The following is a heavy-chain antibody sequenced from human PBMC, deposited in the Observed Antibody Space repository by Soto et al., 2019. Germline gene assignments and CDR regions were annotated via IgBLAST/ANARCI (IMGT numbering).Heavy chain of an antibody. CDR3: AREKCSSTSCYAIWFDP. Sequence: ETLSLTCTVSGGSISSYYWSWIRQPPGKGLEWIGYIYYSGSTNYNPSLKSRVTISVDTSKNQFSLKLSSVTAADTAVYYCAREKCSSTSCYAIWFDPWGQGTLVTVSS. D-gene: IGHD2-2*01. J-gene: IGHJ5*02. CDR1: GGSISSYY. V-gene: IGHV4-59*01. CDR2: IYYSGST.